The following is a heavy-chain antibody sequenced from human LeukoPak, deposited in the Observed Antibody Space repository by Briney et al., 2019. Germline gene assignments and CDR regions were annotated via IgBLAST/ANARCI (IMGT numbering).Heavy chain of an antibody. J-gene: IGHJ4*02. CDR1: GGSITTSSYY. Sequence: KPSETLSLTCTVSGGSITTSSYYWGWIRQPPGKGLQWIGIIYYSGSTYYNPSLKGRVTISVDTSKNQFSLKLSSVSAADTAVYYCAGYARSSGWYAPYYFDYWGQGTLVTVSS. CDR3: AGYARSSGWYAPYYFDY. V-gene: IGHV4-39*07. D-gene: IGHD6-19*01. CDR2: IYYSGST.